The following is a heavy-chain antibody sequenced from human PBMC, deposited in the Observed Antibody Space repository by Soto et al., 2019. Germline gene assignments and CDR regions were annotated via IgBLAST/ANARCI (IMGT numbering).Heavy chain of an antibody. CDR2: INPGDSDI. V-gene: IGHV5-51*01. J-gene: IGHJ6*02. CDR1: GYSFTTYW. CDR3: ARHEQFYYYYYGMDV. D-gene: IGHD4-4*01. Sequence: GESLKISCKASGYSFTTYWIAWVLQMPGKGLEWMGIINPGDSDIRYSPSFQGQVTISADNSISTAYLQWSSLKASDTAMYYCARHEQFYYYYYGMDVWGQGTAVTVSS.